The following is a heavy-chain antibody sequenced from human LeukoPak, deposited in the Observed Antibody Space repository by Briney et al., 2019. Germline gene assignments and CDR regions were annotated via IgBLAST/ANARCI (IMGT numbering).Heavy chain of an antibody. J-gene: IGHJ4*02. D-gene: IGHD1-26*01. CDR1: GYTFTSYG. CDR3: ARELVGATDY. CDR2: INPNSGGT. V-gene: IGHV1-2*02. Sequence: AASVKVSCKASGYTFTSYGISWVRQAPGQGLEWMGWINPNSGGTNYAQKFQGRVTMTRDTSISTAYMELSRLRSDDTAVYYCARELVGATDYWGQGTLVTVSS.